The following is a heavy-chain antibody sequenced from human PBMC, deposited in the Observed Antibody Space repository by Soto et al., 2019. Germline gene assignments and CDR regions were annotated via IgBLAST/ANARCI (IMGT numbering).Heavy chain of an antibody. Sequence: GGSLRLSCAAAGFTFNTYAMTWVRQAPGKGLERVSAISGSGGTTYYADSVKGRVTISRDNSKNTLFLEMNSLRADDTAVYYCAKGLVGGSLYYFDYWGQGTPVTVSS. V-gene: IGHV3-23*01. CDR3: AKGLVGGSLYYFDY. CDR2: ISGSGGTT. D-gene: IGHD1-26*01. CDR1: GFTFNTYA. J-gene: IGHJ4*02.